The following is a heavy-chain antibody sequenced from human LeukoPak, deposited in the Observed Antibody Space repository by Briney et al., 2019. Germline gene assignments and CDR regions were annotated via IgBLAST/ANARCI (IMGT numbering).Heavy chain of an antibody. V-gene: IGHV3-30*02. CDR2: IPSDGNNK. Sequence: GGSLRLSCAASGFTFSSYWMHWVRQAPGQGLEWVAFIPSDGNNKQYADSVKGRVTIFRDNSKNTLYLQMNSLVTEDTAVYYCAKARSGGSWTFDIWGQGTMVIVSS. CDR3: AKARSGGSWTFDI. D-gene: IGHD1-26*01. J-gene: IGHJ3*02. CDR1: GFTFSSYW.